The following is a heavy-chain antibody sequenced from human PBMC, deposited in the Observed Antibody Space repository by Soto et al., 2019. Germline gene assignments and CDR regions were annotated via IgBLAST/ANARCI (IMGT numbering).Heavy chain of an antibody. D-gene: IGHD5-18*01. CDR2: IDPSDSYT. J-gene: IGHJ6*02. CDR3: ARDVDTAIDVKDYYYYGMDV. V-gene: IGHV5-10-1*01. Sequence: GESLKISCKGSGYSFTSYWISWVRQMPGKXLEWMGRIDPSDSYTNYSPSFQGHVTISADKSISTAYLQWSSLKASDTAMYYCARDVDTAIDVKDYYYYGMDVWGQGTTVTVSS. CDR1: GYSFTSYW.